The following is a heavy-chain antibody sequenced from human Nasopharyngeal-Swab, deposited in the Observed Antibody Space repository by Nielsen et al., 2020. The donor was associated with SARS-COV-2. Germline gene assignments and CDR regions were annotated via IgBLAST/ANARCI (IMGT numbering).Heavy chain of an antibody. CDR3: ARGSTMNGYYGMDV. Sequence: SETLSLTCAVYGGSFNGYYWSWIRQSPGKGLECIGAINHSGSTNYNPSLKSRVTISVDTSKTQFSLKLSSVTAADTAVYYCARGSTMNGYYGMDVWGQGTTVTVSS. D-gene: IGHD3-22*01. CDR1: GGSFNGYY. J-gene: IGHJ6*02. V-gene: IGHV4-34*01. CDR2: INHSGST.